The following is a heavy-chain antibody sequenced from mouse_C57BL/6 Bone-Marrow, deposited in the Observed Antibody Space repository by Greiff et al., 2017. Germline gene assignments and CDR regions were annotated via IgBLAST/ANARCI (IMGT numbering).Heavy chain of an antibody. J-gene: IGHJ3*01. CDR3: ARSLTVTGFAY. V-gene: IGHV1-64*01. CDR1: GYTFTSYW. CDR2: IHPNSGST. Sequence: QVQLQQPGAELVKPGASVKLSCKASGYTFTSYWMHWVKQRPGQGLEWIGMIHPNSGSTNYNEKFKSKATLTVDKSSSTAYMQLSSLTSEDAAVYYCARSLTVTGFAYWGQGTLVTVSA. D-gene: IGHD4-1*01.